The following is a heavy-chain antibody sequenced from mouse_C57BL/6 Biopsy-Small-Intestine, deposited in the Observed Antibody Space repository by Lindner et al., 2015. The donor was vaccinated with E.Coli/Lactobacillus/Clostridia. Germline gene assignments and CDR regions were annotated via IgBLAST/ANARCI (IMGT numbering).Heavy chain of an antibody. D-gene: IGHD4-1*02. CDR1: GGSFSSYA. CDR2: IIPILGRA. V-gene: IGHV1-53*01. Sequence: SVKVSCKTSGGSFSSYATSWVRQAPGQGLEWMGNIIPILGRANYAEKFQGRVTITADRSTSTAFMELTSLRSEDTAIYFCAREFKAYNWNDGVAFDIWGQGTPVIVSS. J-gene: IGHJ3*01. CDR3: AREFKAYNWNDGVAFDI.